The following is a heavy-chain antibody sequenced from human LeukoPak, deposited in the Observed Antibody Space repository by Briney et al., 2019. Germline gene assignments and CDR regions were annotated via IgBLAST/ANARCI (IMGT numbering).Heavy chain of an antibody. Sequence: GGSLRLSCAASGFTFSSYGMHWVRQAPGKGLEWVAVIWYDGSNKYYADSVKGRFTISRDNSKNTLYLQMNSLRAEDTAVYYCARAALERLEGTYYYYMDVWGKGTTVTVSS. CDR3: ARAALERLEGTYYYYMDV. CDR1: GFTFSSYG. CDR2: IWYDGSNK. D-gene: IGHD1-1*01. J-gene: IGHJ6*03. V-gene: IGHV3-33*01.